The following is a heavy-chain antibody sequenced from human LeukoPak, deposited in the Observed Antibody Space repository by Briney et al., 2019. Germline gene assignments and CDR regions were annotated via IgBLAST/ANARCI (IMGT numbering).Heavy chain of an antibody. CDR1: GFSFRSDG. CDR2: ILGGAGST. V-gene: IGHV3-23*01. CDR3: ARDRGGYGDYGTNFDY. J-gene: IGHJ4*02. D-gene: IGHD4-17*01. Sequence: GGSLRLCCAASGFSFRSDGMSWVRQAPGKGLEWVSGILGGAGSTYYADSVKGRFTISRHNAKRSLYLQMNSLRAEDTAVYYCARDRGGYGDYGTNFDYWGQGTLVTVSS.